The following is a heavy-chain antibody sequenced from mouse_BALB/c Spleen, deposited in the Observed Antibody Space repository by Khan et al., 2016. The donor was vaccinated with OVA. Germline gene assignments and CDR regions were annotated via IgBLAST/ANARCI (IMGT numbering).Heavy chain of an antibody. CDR1: GYTFSNYW. CDR3: ARGAGTTYGMDY. D-gene: IGHD4-1*01. Sequence: QVQLQQSGAELMKPGASVKRSCKTTGYTFSNYWIEWIKQRPGHGLEWIGEILPGRGNINYNEKFKGKATFTADTSSNIAYMQLNSLTSEDSAVYYGARGAGTTYGMDYWGQGTSVTVSS. J-gene: IGHJ4*01. V-gene: IGHV1-9*01. CDR2: ILPGRGNI.